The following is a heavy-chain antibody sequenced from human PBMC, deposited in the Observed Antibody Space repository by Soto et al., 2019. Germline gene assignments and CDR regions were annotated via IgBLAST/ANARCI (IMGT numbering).Heavy chain of an antibody. CDR2: ISSSSSTI. D-gene: IGHD6-19*01. Sequence: AGGSLRLSCAASGFTFSSYSMNWVRQAPGKGLEWVSYISSSSSTIYYADSVKGRFTISRDNAKNSLYLQMDSLRDEDTAVYYCARDIYSGYSSGWYYAFDIWGQGTMVTVSS. V-gene: IGHV3-48*02. CDR1: GFTFSSYS. CDR3: ARDIYSGYSSGWYYAFDI. J-gene: IGHJ3*02.